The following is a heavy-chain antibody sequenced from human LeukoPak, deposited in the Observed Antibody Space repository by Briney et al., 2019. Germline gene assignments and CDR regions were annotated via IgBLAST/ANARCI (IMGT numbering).Heavy chain of an antibody. Sequence: PGGSLRLSCAASGFTFSSYAMSWVRQAPGKGLEWVSAISGSGGSTYYADSVKGRFTISRDNAKNSLYLQMNSLRAEDTAVYYCARPPPFDSDAFDVWGQGTMVTVSS. D-gene: IGHD3-9*01. CDR1: GFTFSSYA. V-gene: IGHV3-23*01. CDR2: ISGSGGST. J-gene: IGHJ3*01. CDR3: ARPPPFDSDAFDV.